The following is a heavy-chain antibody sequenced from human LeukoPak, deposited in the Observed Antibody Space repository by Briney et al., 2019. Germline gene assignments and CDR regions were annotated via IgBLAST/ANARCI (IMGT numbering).Heavy chain of an antibody. D-gene: IGHD3-16*01. V-gene: IGHV3-21*01. CDR1: GFTFSNYN. J-gene: IGHJ3*01. CDR3: ARDDKGLGDAFDV. Sequence: AGGSLRLSCAASGFTFSNYNMNWVRQAPGKGLEWVSSISTSSSYIYYADSVKGRFTISRDNAKNSLYLQMNSLRAEDTAVYYCARDDKGLGDAFDVWGQGTMVTVSS. CDR2: ISTSSSYI.